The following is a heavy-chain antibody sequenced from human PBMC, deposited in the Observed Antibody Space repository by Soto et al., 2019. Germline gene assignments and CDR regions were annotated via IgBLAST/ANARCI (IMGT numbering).Heavy chain of an antibody. CDR1: GFTFSNYA. Sequence: EVQLLESGGGLVQPGGSLRLSCAASGFTFSNYAMDWVRQAPGKGLEWVSAISNSFSDGNTHYADSVKGRFTISRDNDKNTVFMEMNSLRAEDTAVYYCAKVFSPEGGNYFDHWGQGTLVTVSS. CDR2: ISNSFSDGNT. V-gene: IGHV3-23*01. CDR3: AKVFSPEGGNYFDH. J-gene: IGHJ4*02.